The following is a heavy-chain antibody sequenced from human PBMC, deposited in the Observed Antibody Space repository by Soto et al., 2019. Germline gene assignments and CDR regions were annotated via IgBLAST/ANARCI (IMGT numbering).Heavy chain of an antibody. CDR2: ISAYNGNT. Sequence: ASVKVSCKASGYTFTSYGISWVRQAPGQGLEWMGWISAYNGNTNYAQKLQGRVTMTTDTSTSTAYMELRSLRSDDTAVYYCARVEAHCTNGVCCTLGVYYYYYGMDVWGQGTTVTVSS. CDR1: GYTFTSYG. J-gene: IGHJ6*02. CDR3: ARVEAHCTNGVCCTLGVYYYYYGMDV. D-gene: IGHD2-8*01. V-gene: IGHV1-18*01.